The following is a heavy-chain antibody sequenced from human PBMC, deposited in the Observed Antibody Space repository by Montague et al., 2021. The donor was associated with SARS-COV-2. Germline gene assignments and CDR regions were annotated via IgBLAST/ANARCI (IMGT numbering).Heavy chain of an antibody. CDR2: IYYTGTT. Sequence: SETLSLTCTVSGDSVKTNLYYWGWIRQPPGKGLEWIGNIYYTGTTYYNPSLKSRVTMSVDTSKNQFSLKLSSVGVADTAVYYCARGGGNSADYYNYTMDVWGQGTTVTVFS. CDR3: ARGGGNSADYYNYTMDV. J-gene: IGHJ6*02. V-gene: IGHV4-39*07. D-gene: IGHD4-23*01. CDR1: GDSVKTNLYY.